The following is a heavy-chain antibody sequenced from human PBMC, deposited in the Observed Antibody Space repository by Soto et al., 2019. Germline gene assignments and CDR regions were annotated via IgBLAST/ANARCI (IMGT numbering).Heavy chain of an antibody. CDR3: ARDSFTVLEWLPTVYYYYMDV. CDR1: GFPFNSYA. CDR2: ISYDGSNK. D-gene: IGHD3-3*01. Sequence: SLRLSCAASGFPFNSYAMAWVRQAPGKGLEWVAVISYDGSNKYYADSVKGRFTISRDNSKNTLYLQMNSLRAEDTAVYYCARDSFTVLEWLPTVYYYYMDVWGKGTTVTVSS. J-gene: IGHJ6*03. V-gene: IGHV3-30-3*01.